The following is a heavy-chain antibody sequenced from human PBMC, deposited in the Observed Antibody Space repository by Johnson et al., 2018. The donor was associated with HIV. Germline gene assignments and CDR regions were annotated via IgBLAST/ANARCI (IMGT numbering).Heavy chain of an antibody. Sequence: VQLVESGGGVVQPGRSLRLSCAASGFTFSSYSMNWVRQAPGKGLEWVSYISSSSSTIYYADSVKGRFTIARDNAKNSLYLQMNSLRAEDTAVYYCARSATGTTADAFDIWGQGTMVTVSS. V-gene: IGHV3-48*01. CDR2: ISSSSSTI. D-gene: IGHD1-7*01. CDR3: ARSATGTTADAFDI. J-gene: IGHJ3*02. CDR1: GFTFSSYS.